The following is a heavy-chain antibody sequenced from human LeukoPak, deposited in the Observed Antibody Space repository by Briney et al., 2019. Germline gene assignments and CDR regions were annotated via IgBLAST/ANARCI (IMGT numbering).Heavy chain of an antibody. D-gene: IGHD6-13*01. CDR1: GDSVSSNSAA. CDR3: ARESVAAAGRLYYFDY. V-gene: IGHV6-1*01. Sequence: SQTLSLTCAISGDSVSSNSAAWNWIRQSPSRGLEWLGRTSYRSKWYNDYAVSVKSRITINPDTSKNQFSLQLNSVTPEDTAVYYCARESVAAAGRLYYFDYWGQGTLVTVSS. CDR2: TSYRSKWYN. J-gene: IGHJ4*02.